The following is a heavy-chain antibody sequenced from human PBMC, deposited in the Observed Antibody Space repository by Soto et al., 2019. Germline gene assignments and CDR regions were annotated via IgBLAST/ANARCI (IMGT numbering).Heavy chain of an antibody. V-gene: IGHV1-3*01. Sequence: AXVKVSCKASGYTFTSYAMHWVRQAPGQSLEWMGWINAGNGNTKYSQKFQGRVTITRDTSASTAYMELSSLRSEDTAVYYCAREVYGASPDNWNDFAYTYWGQGTLVTVSS. CDR3: AREVYGASPDNWNDFAYTY. CDR1: GYTFTSYA. J-gene: IGHJ4*02. CDR2: INAGNGNT. D-gene: IGHD1-20*01.